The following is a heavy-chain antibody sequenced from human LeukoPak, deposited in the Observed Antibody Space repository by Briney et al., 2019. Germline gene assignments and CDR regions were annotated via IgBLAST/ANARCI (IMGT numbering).Heavy chain of an antibody. CDR2: IFHSGST. V-gene: IGHV4-4*02. CDR3: ARVGTFGGPLYYGMDV. D-gene: IGHD4-23*01. Sequence: SETLSLTCAVSGGSISSSNWWSWVRQPPGKGLEWIGEIFHSGSTNYNPSLRSRVTISIDKSRNQFSLMLTSVTAADTAVYYCARVGTFGGPLYYGMDVWGQGTTVTVSS. CDR1: GGSISSSNW. J-gene: IGHJ6*02.